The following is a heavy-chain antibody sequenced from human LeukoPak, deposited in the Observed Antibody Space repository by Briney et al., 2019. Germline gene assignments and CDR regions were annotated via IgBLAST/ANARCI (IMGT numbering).Heavy chain of an antibody. Sequence: SETLSLTCTVSGGSISSYYWSWIRKPPGKGLEWIWYIYYSGSTNYNPSLKSRVTISVDTSKNQFSLKRSSVTAADAAVYYCARDPSPGGIDYWGQGTLVTVSS. V-gene: IGHV4-59*01. J-gene: IGHJ4*02. CDR2: IYYSGST. CDR3: ARDPSPGGIDY. CDR1: GGSISSYY.